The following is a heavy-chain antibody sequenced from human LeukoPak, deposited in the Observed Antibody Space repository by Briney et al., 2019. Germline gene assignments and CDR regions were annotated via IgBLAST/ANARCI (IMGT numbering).Heavy chain of an antibody. Sequence: GASVKVSCKASGYTLTSYYMHWVRQAPGQGLEWMGIINPSGGSTSYAQKFQGRVTMTRDTSTSTVYMELSSLRSEDTAVYYCARDHHLNYYDSSGYLDYWGQGTLVTVSS. V-gene: IGHV1-46*01. CDR2: INPSGGST. J-gene: IGHJ4*02. CDR1: GYTLTSYY. CDR3: ARDHHLNYYDSSGYLDY. D-gene: IGHD3-22*01.